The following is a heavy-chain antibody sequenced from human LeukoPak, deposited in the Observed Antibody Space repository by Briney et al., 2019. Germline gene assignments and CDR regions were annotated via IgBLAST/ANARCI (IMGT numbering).Heavy chain of an antibody. Sequence: SETLSLTCAVYGGSFSGYYWSWIRQPPGKGLEWIGEINHSGSTNYNPSLKSRVTISADTSKNQFSLKLSSVTAADTAVYYCARAGYGDFNWFDPWGQGTLVTVSS. D-gene: IGHD4-17*01. V-gene: IGHV4-34*01. CDR2: INHSGST. CDR3: ARAGYGDFNWFDP. CDR1: GGSFSGYY. J-gene: IGHJ5*02.